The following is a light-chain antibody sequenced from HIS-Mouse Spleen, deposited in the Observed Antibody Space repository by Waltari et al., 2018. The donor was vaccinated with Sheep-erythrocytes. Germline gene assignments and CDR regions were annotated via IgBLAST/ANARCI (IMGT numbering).Light chain of an antibody. V-gene: IGLV2-11*01. Sequence: QSALTQPRSVSGSPGQSVTISCPGTSSDVGGYNYVSWYQQPPGKAPKLIIYDVSKRPSGVPDRFSGSKSGNTASLTISGLQAEDEADYYCCSYAGSYNHVFATGTKVTVL. J-gene: IGLJ1*01. CDR3: CSYAGSYNHV. CDR1: SSDVGGYNY. CDR2: DVS.